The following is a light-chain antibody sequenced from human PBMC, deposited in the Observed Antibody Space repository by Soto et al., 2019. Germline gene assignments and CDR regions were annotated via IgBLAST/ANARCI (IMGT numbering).Light chain of an antibody. V-gene: IGLV2-23*01. Sequence: QSVLTQPASVSGSPGQSITISCTGTSSDVGSYNLVSWYQQHPGKAPKLMIYEGSKRPSGVSNRFSGSKSGNTASLTISGLQAEDEADYYCCSYAGSYDFGTGTKLTVL. CDR1: SSDVGSYNL. J-gene: IGLJ1*01. CDR2: EGS. CDR3: CSYAGSYD.